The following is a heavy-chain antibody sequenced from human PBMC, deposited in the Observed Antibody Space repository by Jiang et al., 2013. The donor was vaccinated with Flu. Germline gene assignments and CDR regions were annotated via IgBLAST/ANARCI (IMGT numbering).Heavy chain of an antibody. CDR2: LSGGT. Sequence: VQLLESGGGLVQPGGSLRLSCAASGFTFSNYGMNWVRQAPGKGLEWVSTLSGGTFYADSVKGRFTISRDNSKNTLYLQMNSLRAEDTAVYYCANDLVAMPREDRIFDFWGQGTLVTVSS. J-gene: IGHJ4*02. D-gene: IGHD1-14*01. V-gene: IGHV3-23*01. CDR3: ANDLVAMPREDRIFDF. CDR1: GFTFSNYG.